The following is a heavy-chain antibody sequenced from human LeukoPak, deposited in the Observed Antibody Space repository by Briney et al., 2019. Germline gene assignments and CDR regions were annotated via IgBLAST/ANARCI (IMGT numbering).Heavy chain of an antibody. CDR3: SRRFDC. CDR2: IDGSGDTI. Sequence: GESLRLSCAASGFTFSDYSMNWVRQAPGKGLEWVSYIDGSGDTIYYADSVKGRFTISRDNAKNSLDLQMNSLRDEDTAVYYCSRRFDCWGQGTLVTASS. CDR1: GFTFSDYS. J-gene: IGHJ4*02. V-gene: IGHV3-48*02.